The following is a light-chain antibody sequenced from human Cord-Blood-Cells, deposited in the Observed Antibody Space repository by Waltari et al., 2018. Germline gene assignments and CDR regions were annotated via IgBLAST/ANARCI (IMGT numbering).Light chain of an antibody. V-gene: IGLV3-1*01. CDR2: QDS. CDR1: KLGVKH. Sequence: SYELPQPPSVSVSPGQTASITCSGDKLGVKHACVYQQKPVQSPVLVIYQDSKRPSVFPERFSGSNSGNTSTLTISGTQAMDEADYYCQAWDSSTNWVFGGGTKLTVL. CDR3: QAWDSSTNWV. J-gene: IGLJ3*02.